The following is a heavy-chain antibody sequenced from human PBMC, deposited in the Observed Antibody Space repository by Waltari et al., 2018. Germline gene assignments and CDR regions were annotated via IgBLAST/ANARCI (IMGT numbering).Heavy chain of an antibody. V-gene: IGHV3-74*02. CDR1: GFTFDDYA. J-gene: IGHJ4*02. D-gene: IGHD3-3*01. CDR3: AIQISGVVF. CDR2: INADGRAT. Sequence: EVQLVESGGGLVQPGRSLRLSCAASGFTFDDYAMHWVRQAPGKGLVWVSLINADGRATLYADSVKGRFTMSRDNAKDTLYLQMNSLRGEDTAVYYCAIQISGVVFWGQGTLVTVSS.